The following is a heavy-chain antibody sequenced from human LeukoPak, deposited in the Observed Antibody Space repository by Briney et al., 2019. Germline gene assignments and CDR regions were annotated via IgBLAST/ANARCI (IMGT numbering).Heavy chain of an antibody. D-gene: IGHD2-21*02. CDR1: GGSFSGYY. Sequence: SETLSLTCAVYGGSFSGYYWGWIRQPPGKGLEWIGEINHSGSTNYNPSLKSRVTISVDTSKNQFSLKLSSVTAADTAVYYCARADCGGGCYHRHWFDPWGQGTLVTVSS. CDR3: ARADCGGGCYHRHWFDP. CDR2: INHSGST. V-gene: IGHV4-34*01. J-gene: IGHJ5*02.